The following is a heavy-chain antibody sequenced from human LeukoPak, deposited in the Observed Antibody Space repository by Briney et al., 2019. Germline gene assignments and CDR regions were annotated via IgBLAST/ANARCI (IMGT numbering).Heavy chain of an antibody. CDR1: GGTFSSYA. Sequence: GASVKVSCKASGGTFSSYAISWVRQAPGQGLEWMGGIIPIFGTANYAQKFQGRVTITTDESTSTAYMELSSLRSEDTAVYYCAKDVIPKQIVVVPAAIGLFDYWGQGTLVTVSS. CDR2: IIPIFGTA. V-gene: IGHV1-69*05. J-gene: IGHJ4*02. D-gene: IGHD2-2*02. CDR3: AKDVIPKQIVVVPAAIGLFDY.